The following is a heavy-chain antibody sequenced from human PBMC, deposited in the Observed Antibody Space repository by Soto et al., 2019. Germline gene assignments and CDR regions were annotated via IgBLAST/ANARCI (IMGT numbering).Heavy chain of an antibody. V-gene: IGHV3-30*18. Sequence: QVQLVESGGGVVQPGRSLRLSCAASGFSLNDYGMHWVRQPPGKGLEWVADISYDGRNKYYTDSARGRFTISRDISEGTLYLQMNSLRPEDTAVYYCAKSNRGAYDTPDFWGQGTPVTVSP. J-gene: IGHJ4*02. D-gene: IGHD3-22*01. CDR2: ISYDGRNK. CDR3: AKSNRGAYDTPDF. CDR1: GFSLNDYG.